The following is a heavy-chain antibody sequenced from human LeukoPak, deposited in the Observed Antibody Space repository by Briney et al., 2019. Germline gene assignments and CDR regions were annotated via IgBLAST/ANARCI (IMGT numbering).Heavy chain of an antibody. D-gene: IGHD3-3*01. CDR2: INHSGST. CDR1: GGSFSGYY. J-gene: IGHJ4*02. Sequence: SETLSLTCAVYGGSFSGYYWSWTRQPPGKGLEWIGEINHSGSTNYNPSLKSRVTISVDTSKNQFSLKLSSVTAADTAVYYCARRYDFWSGYPPPLDYWGQGTLVTVSS. CDR3: ARRYDFWSGYPPPLDY. V-gene: IGHV4-34*01.